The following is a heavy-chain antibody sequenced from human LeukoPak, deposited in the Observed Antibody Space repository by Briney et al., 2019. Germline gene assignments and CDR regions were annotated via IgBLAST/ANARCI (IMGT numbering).Heavy chain of an antibody. CDR1: GYTFTSYG. CDR3: ARSTIGYCSGGSCYSLDYFDY. Sequence: ASVKVSCKASGYTFTSYGISWVRQAPGQGLEWMGWISAYNGNTNYAQKLQGRVTMTTDTSTSTAYMELRSVRSDDTAVYYCARSTIGYCSGGSCYSLDYFDYWGQGTLVTVSS. V-gene: IGHV1-18*01. J-gene: IGHJ4*02. D-gene: IGHD2-15*01. CDR2: ISAYNGNT.